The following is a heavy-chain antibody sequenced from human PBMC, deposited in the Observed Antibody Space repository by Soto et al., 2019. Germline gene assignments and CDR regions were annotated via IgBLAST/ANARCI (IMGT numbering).Heavy chain of an antibody. D-gene: IGHD3-22*01. Sequence: EVQLLESGGGLVQPGGSLRLSCAASGFTFSSYAMSWVRQAPGKGLEWVSAISGSGGSTYYADSVKGRFTISRDNSKNTRYLQMNSLRAEDTAVYYCAKDTAAHYYDSSGPIDAFDIWGQGTMVTVSS. CDR2: ISGSGGST. V-gene: IGHV3-23*01. J-gene: IGHJ3*02. CDR1: GFTFSSYA. CDR3: AKDTAAHYYDSSGPIDAFDI.